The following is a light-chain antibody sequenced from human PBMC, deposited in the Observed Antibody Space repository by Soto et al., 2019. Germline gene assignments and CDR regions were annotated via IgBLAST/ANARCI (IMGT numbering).Light chain of an antibody. J-gene: IGKJ4*01. CDR3: QQYNNWLPLT. CDR1: QSVSTN. CDR2: GAS. Sequence: EIVMTQSPATLSVSPGERATLSCRASQSVSTNLAWYQQKPGQAPRLLIYGASTRATGVPARFSGSGSGTEFTLSSIRLLAEDFAVYHCQQYNNWLPLTFCGGTTVDIK. V-gene: IGKV3-15*01.